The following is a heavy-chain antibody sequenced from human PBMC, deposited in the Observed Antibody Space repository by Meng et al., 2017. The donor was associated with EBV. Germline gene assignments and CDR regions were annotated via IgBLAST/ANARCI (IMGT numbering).Heavy chain of an antibody. V-gene: IGHV4-34*01. D-gene: IGHD3-9*01. CDR1: GGSVNGYF. Sequence: QVQLQQWGAGLLKPSEXLSPPCAVYGGSVNGYFWSWIRQPPGKGLEWIGELHHSGSTNYNPSLKSRLRISVDTSKNQFSLNLTSVTAADTAVYYCARVSPKRYFDYLAPPDYWGQGTLVTVSS. J-gene: IGHJ4*02. CDR3: ARVSPKRYFDYLAPPDY. CDR2: LHHSGST.